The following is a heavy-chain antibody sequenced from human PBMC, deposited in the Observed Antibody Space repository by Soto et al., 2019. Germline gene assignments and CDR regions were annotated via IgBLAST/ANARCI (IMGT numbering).Heavy chain of an antibody. CDR3: ARIYGSGSYYYYYGMDV. CDR1: GYSFTSYW. J-gene: IGHJ6*02. CDR2: IDPSDSYT. V-gene: IGHV5-10-1*01. Sequence: GESLKISCKGSGYSFTSYWISWVRQMPGKGLEWMGRIDPSDSYTNYGPSFQGHVTISADKSISTAYLQWSSLKASDTAMYYCARIYGSGSYYYYYGMDVWGQGTTVTVSS. D-gene: IGHD3-10*01.